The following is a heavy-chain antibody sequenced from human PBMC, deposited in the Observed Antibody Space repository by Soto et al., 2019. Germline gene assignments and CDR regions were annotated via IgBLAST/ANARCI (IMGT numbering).Heavy chain of an antibody. V-gene: IGHV4-34*01. D-gene: IGHD6-13*01. CDR1: GGSFSGYY. J-gene: IGHJ6*02. Sequence: TLSLTCAVYGGSFSGYYWSWIRQPPGKGLEWIGEINHSGSTNYNPSLKSRVTISVDTSKNQFSLKLSSVTAADTAVYYCARGRTVKAADASTSGGRYYYYGMDVWGQGNTV. CDR3: ARGRTVKAADASTSGGRYYYYGMDV. CDR2: INHSGST.